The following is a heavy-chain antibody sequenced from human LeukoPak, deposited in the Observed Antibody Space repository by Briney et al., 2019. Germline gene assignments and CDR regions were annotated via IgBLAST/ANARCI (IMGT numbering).Heavy chain of an antibody. CDR3: ARVANYYGSGSYWGYYFDY. D-gene: IGHD3-10*01. V-gene: IGHV1-2*02. CDR1: GYTFTGYY. Sequence: ASVKVSCKASGYTFTGYYMHWVRQAPGQGLEWMGWINPNSGGTNYAQKFQGRVTMTRDTSISTAYMELSRLRSDETAVYYCARVANYYGSGSYWGYYFDYWGQGTLVTVSS. CDR2: INPNSGGT. J-gene: IGHJ4*02.